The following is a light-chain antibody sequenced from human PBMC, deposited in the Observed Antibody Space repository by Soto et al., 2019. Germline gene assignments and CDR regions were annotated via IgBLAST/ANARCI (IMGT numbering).Light chain of an antibody. Sequence: DIQMTQSPSTLSASVGDRVTITCRASQSISSWLAWYQQKPGKAPKLLIYDASSLESGVPSRFSGSGSGTEFTLTSSSLQPDDFATYYCQHYNSYPWTFGQGTKVDIK. V-gene: IGKV1-5*01. CDR1: QSISSW. CDR3: QHYNSYPWT. CDR2: DAS. J-gene: IGKJ1*01.